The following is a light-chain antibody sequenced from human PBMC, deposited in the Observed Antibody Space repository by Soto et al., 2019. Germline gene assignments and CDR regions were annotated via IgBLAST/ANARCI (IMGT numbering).Light chain of an antibody. CDR2: AAS. Sequence: DIQMTQSPSSLSASVGDRVTITCQASQDISNYLNWYQQKPGKAPKLLIYAASNLQSGVPARFRGSGSGTDFTLTISSLQSEDFEVYYCQQYNNWPLTFGGGTKVYIK. CDR3: QQYNNWPLT. V-gene: IGKV1-33*01. CDR1: QDISNY. J-gene: IGKJ4*01.